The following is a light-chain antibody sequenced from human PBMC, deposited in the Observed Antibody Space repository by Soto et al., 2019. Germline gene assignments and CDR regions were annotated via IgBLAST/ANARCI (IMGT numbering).Light chain of an antibody. V-gene: IGKV3-20*01. Sequence: EIVMTQSPATLSVSPGERATLSCRASQSVSNNYLAWYQQKPGQAPRLLIYGASNRATGIPDRFSGSGSGTDFPLTISRLEPEDFAVYYCQQYGSSGTLGQGTKVDI. CDR2: GAS. CDR3: QQYGSSGT. J-gene: IGKJ1*01. CDR1: QSVSNNY.